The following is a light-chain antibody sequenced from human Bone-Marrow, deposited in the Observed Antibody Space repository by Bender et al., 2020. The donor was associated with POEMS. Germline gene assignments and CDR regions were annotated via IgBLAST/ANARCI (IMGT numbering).Light chain of an antibody. Sequence: SYVLTQAPSVSVAPGQTAMITCGGYNIASRGVHWYQQKPGQAPTLVVYDDSDRPSGIPERFSGSNSGNTATLTISRVEAGDEACYYCQLWDSSSDNPAFGGGTNLIVL. V-gene: IGLV3-21*02. CDR3: QLWDSSSDNPA. CDR1: NIASRG. CDR2: DDS. J-gene: IGLJ2*01.